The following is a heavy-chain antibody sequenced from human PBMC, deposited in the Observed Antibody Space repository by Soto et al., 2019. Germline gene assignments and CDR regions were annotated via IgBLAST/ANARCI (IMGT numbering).Heavy chain of an antibody. J-gene: IGHJ4*02. Sequence: GXTLGSPTQTLTXSCTFCRFSLRTTGVRVTWIRQPPGKALEWLARIDWDDDKFYSTSLKTRLTISKDTSKNQVVLTMTNTDPVDTPTYYCARHYYDSSGYYLFAHWGQGILVTVS. CDR1: RFSLRTTGVR. D-gene: IGHD3-22*01. CDR3: ARHYYDSSGYYLFAH. V-gene: IGHV2-70*04. CDR2: IDWDDDK.